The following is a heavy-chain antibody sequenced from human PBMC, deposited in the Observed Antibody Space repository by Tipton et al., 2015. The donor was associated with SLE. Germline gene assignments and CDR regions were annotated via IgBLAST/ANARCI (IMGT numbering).Heavy chain of an antibody. CDR3: ARAGLLTAYYPYFDY. CDR2: INHSGST. V-gene: IGHV4-34*01. J-gene: IGHJ4*02. D-gene: IGHD3-9*01. Sequence: GLVKPSQTLSLTCAVYGGSFSAYYWTWIRQPPGKGLEWIGEINHSGSTNYNPSLKSRVTISVDTSKNQFSLKLSSVTAADTAVYYCARAGLLTAYYPYFDYWGQGTLVTVSS. CDR1: GGSFSAYY.